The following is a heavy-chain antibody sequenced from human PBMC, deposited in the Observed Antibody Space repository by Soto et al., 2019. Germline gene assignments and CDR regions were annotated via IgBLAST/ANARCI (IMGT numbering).Heavy chain of an antibody. CDR3: AIGSTFSGEFEF. J-gene: IGHJ4*02. V-gene: IGHV1-69*01. CDR1: GGTFSSYA. D-gene: IGHD1-26*01. CDR2: FVPIVGTA. Sequence: QVQLGQSGAEVKKPGSSVKVSCKASGGTFSSYAISWVRQAPGQGLEWLGAFVPIVGTADYAQKLQGRVTINADESSNIAYMERRSLRSEDTAVYYCAIGSTFSGEFEFWGQGTPVAVSS.